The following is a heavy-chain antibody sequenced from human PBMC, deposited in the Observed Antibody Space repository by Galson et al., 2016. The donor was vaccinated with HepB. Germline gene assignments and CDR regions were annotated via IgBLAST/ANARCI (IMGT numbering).Heavy chain of an antibody. CDR2: FAPEDGET. CDR3: ATVYYYDIRGYYYNY. Sequence: SVKVSCKVSGYTLTELSMHWVRQAPGKGLEWMGGFAPEDGETIYAQKFQGRVTMTGDTSTETVYMALSSLRSEDTAVYYCATVYYYDIRGYYYNYWGQGTLVTVSS. V-gene: IGHV1-24*01. D-gene: IGHD3-22*01. CDR1: GYTLTELS. J-gene: IGHJ4*02.